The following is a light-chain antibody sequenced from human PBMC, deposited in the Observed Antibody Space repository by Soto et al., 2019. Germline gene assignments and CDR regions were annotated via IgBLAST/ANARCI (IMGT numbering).Light chain of an antibody. V-gene: IGLV2-23*01. J-gene: IGLJ1*01. Sequence: QSALTQPASVSGSPGQSITISCTGTSSDVGSYNVVSWYQQHPGKAPKLMIYEGSKRPSGVSNRSSGSKSGNTASLTISGLQAEDEADYYCCSYAGSSTYVFGTGTKVTVL. CDR3: CSYAGSSTYV. CDR2: EGS. CDR1: SSDVGSYNV.